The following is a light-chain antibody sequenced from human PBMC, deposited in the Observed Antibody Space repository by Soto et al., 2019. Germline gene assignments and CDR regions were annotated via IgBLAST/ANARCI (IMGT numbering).Light chain of an antibody. Sequence: TQSPATLSVSPGERATLSCRASQSVSSNLAWYQQKPGQAPRLLIYDASTRATGLPARFSGSGSGTEFTLTVSSLQSEDFAVYYCQQYKNWPLITFGQGTRLEI. J-gene: IGKJ5*01. CDR2: DAS. CDR1: QSVSSN. CDR3: QQYKNWPLIT. V-gene: IGKV3-15*01.